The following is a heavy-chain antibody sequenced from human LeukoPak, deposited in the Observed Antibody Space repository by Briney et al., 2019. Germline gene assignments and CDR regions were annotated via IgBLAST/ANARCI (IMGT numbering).Heavy chain of an antibody. V-gene: IGHV1-18*01. D-gene: IGHD2-15*01. CDR3: ARDSCSGGSCYHKYYYYGMDV. CDR2: ISAYNGNT. Sequence: ASVKVSCKASGYTFTNYGISWVRQAPGQGLEWMGWISAYNGNTNYAQKLQGRVTMTTDTSTSTAYMELRSLRSDDTAVYYCARDSCSGGSCYHKYYYYGMDVWGQGTTVTVSS. CDR1: GYTFTNYG. J-gene: IGHJ6*02.